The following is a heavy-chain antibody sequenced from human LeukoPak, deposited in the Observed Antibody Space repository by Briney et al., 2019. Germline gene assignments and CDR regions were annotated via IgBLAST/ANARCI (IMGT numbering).Heavy chain of an antibody. CDR1: GGSISSYY. CDR2: IYTSGST. V-gene: IGHV4-4*07. D-gene: IGHD3-22*01. J-gene: IGHJ4*02. CDR3: ARELLYYYDSSVFDY. Sequence: SETLSLTCTVSGGSISSYYWRWIRQPAGKGLEWIGRIYTSGSTNYSPSLKSRVTRSVDTSKNQFSLKLSSVTAADTAVYYCARELLYYYDSSVFDYWGQGTLVTVSS.